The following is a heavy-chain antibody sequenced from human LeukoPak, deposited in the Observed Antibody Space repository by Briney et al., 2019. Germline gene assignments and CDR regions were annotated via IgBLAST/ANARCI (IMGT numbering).Heavy chain of an antibody. V-gene: IGHV4-4*07. Sequence: SETLSLTCTVSGGSISSYYWSWIRQPAGKGLEWIGRIYTSGSTNYNPSLKSRVTMSVDTSKNQFSLKLSSVTAADTAVYYCARVSNGVGCSYGYIDYWGQGTLVTVSS. CDR1: GGSISSYY. D-gene: IGHD5-18*01. CDR2: IYTSGST. CDR3: ARVSNGVGCSYGYIDY. J-gene: IGHJ4*02.